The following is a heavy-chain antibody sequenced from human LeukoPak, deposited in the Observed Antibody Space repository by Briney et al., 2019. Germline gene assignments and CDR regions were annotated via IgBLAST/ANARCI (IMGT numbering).Heavy chain of an antibody. Sequence: GGSLRLSCEASGFAFSRYWMHWVRQAPGKGLEWVSAISGSGGSTYYADSVKGRFTISRDNSKNTLYLQMNSLRAEDTAVYYCAKDCHGSGSIVDVWGKGTTVTISS. CDR3: AKDCHGSGSIVDV. CDR1: GFAFSRYW. D-gene: IGHD3-10*01. CDR2: ISGSGGST. V-gene: IGHV3-23*01. J-gene: IGHJ6*04.